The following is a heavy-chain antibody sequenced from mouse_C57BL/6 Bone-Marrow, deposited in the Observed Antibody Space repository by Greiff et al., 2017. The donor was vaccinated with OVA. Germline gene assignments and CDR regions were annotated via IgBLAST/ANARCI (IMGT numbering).Heavy chain of an antibody. CDR3: ARSEDDGYFFYFDY. D-gene: IGHD2-3*01. CDR1: GYAFTNYL. Sequence: QVQLKESGAELVRPGTSVKVSCKASGYAFTNYLIEWVKQRPGQGLEWIGVINPGSGGPTSNAKFKGKATLTADKSSSTAYMQLSSLTSEDSAVYFCARSEDDGYFFYFDYWGQGTTLTVSS. J-gene: IGHJ2*01. V-gene: IGHV1-54*01. CDR2: INPGSGGP.